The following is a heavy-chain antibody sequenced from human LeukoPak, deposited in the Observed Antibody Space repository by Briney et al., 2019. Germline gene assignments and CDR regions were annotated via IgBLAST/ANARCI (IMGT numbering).Heavy chain of an antibody. CDR1: GGTFSSYA. CDR3: AGDGLGTAMAFNYGMDV. J-gene: IGHJ6*02. Sequence: ASVEVSCKASGGTFSSYAISWVRQAPGQGLEWMGGIIPIFGTANYAQKFQGRVTITADESTSTAYMELSSLRSEDTAVYYCAGDGLGTAMAFNYGMDVWGQGTTVTVSS. D-gene: IGHD5-18*01. V-gene: IGHV1-69*13. CDR2: IIPIFGTA.